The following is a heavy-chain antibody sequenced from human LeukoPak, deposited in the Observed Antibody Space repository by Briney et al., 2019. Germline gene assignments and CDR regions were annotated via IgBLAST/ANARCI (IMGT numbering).Heavy chain of an antibody. CDR1: GFIFSSYE. Sequence: GGSLRLSCAASGFIFSSYEMNWVRQAPGKGLEWVSYISSSGSRIYFADSVKGRFTISRDNAKNSLYLQMNSLRAEDTAVYYCAELGITMIGGVWGKGTTVTISS. J-gene: IGHJ6*04. V-gene: IGHV3-48*03. CDR3: AELGITMIGGV. CDR2: ISSSGSRI. D-gene: IGHD3-10*02.